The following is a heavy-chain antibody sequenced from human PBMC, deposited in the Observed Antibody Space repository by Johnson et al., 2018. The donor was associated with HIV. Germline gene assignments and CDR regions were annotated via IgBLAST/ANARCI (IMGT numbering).Heavy chain of an antibody. CDR1: GLTFSDFA. CDR3: ARDPAHCGGDCYPSDAFDI. Sequence: QVQVVESGGGVVQPGKSLRLSCAASGLTFSDFAMHWVRQAPGKGLEWVAVTSYDGINKYYADSVKGRFTISRDNAKNSLYLQMNSLRAEDTAVYYCARDPAHCGGDCYPSDAFDIWGQGTMVTVSS. CDR2: TSYDGINK. V-gene: IGHV3-30-3*01. J-gene: IGHJ3*02. D-gene: IGHD2-21*02.